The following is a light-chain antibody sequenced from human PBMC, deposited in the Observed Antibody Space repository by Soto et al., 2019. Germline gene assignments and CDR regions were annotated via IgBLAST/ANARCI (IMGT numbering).Light chain of an antibody. CDR2: GSS. CDR1: QTINNN. Sequence: EIVMTQSAATLSVSPGGRATLSCRASQTINNNLAWYQQKPVQAPRLLIYGSSTRATGVPARFSGTGSGTEFTLTIRSLQSEAFALYYCQQYNNWRTFGQGTQVDIK. CDR3: QQYNNWRT. J-gene: IGKJ1*01. V-gene: IGKV3-15*01.